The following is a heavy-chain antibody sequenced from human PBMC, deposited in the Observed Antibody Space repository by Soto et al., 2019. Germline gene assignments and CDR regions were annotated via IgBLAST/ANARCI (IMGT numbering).Heavy chain of an antibody. CDR1: GYTFTSYA. CDR2: INAGNGNT. Sequence: QVQFVQSGAEVKKPGASVKVSCKASGYTFTSYAMHWVRQAPRQRLEWMGWINAGNGNTKYSQKFQGRVTITRDTSASTAYMELSSLRSEDTAVYYCARGPGGPDGPGDYWGQGTLVTVSS. J-gene: IGHJ4*02. CDR3: ARGPGGPDGPGDY. D-gene: IGHD2-15*01. V-gene: IGHV1-3*01.